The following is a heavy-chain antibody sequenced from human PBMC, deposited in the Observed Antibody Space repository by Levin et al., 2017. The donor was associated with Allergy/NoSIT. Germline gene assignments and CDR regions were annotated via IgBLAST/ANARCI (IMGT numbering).Heavy chain of an antibody. CDR2: ISYDGSNK. V-gene: IGHV3-30*18. CDR3: AKNGDSSWSYYYDSGRYYYGMDV. J-gene: IGHJ6*02. CDR1: GFTFSSYG. Sequence: GGSLRLSCAASGFTFSSYGMHWVRQAPGKGLEWVAVISYDGSNKYYADSVKGRFTISRDNSKNTLYLQMNSLRAEDTAVYYCAKNGDSSWSYYYDSGRYYYGMDVWGQGTTVTVSS. D-gene: IGHD3-22*01.